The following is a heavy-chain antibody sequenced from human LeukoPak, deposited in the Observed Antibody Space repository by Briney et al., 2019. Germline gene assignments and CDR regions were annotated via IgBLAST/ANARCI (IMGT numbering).Heavy chain of an antibody. Sequence: SETLSLTCTVSGGSISSGSYYWSWIRQPAGKGLEWIGRIYTSGSTNYNPSLKSRVTISVDTSKNQFSLKLSSVTAADTAVYYCARGGYDFWSGYYEKAFDIWGQGTMATVSS. V-gene: IGHV4-61*02. J-gene: IGHJ3*02. CDR1: GGSISSGSYY. CDR3: ARGGYDFWSGYYEKAFDI. CDR2: IYTSGST. D-gene: IGHD3-3*01.